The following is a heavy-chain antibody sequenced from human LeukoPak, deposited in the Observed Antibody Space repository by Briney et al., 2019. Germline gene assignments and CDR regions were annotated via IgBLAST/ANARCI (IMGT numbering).Heavy chain of an antibody. V-gene: IGHV3-64D*09. CDR2: ISSNGGST. D-gene: IGHD3-9*01. J-gene: IGHJ1*01. CDR1: GFTVSSYW. CDR3: VKGHLYDKYFQN. Sequence: GGSLRLSCAASGFTVSSYWMHWVRQAPGKGLEYVSAISSNGGSTYYADSVKGKFTISRDNSKNTLYLQMTSLRAEDTAVYYCVKGHLYDKYFQNWGQGTLVTVSS.